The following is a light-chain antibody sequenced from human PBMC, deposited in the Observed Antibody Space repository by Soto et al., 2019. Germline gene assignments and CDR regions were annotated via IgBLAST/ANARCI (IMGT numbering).Light chain of an antibody. J-gene: IGKJ5*01. CDR3: QQLHSYPIT. Sequence: DIQLTQSPSFLSASVGDRVTISCRASQGMNTYVAWYQQKPGKAPNLLIYGASTLQSGVPSRFSGSESGAEFTLTISSLQPEDFATYYCQQLHSYPITFGQGTRLEIK. CDR1: QGMNTY. V-gene: IGKV1-9*01. CDR2: GAS.